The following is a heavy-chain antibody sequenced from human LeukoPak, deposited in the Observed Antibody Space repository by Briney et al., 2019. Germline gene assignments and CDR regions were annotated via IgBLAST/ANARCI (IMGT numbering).Heavy chain of an antibody. CDR3: ARGSSNNYYYYMDV. CDR1: GGSISSYY. V-gene: IGHV4-59*01. J-gene: IGHJ6*03. Sequence: PSETLSLTCTVSGGSISSYYWRWIRQPPGKGLEWIGYIYYSGSTNYNPSLKSRVTISVDTSKNQFSLKLSSVTAADTAVYYCARGSSNNYYYYMDVWGKGTTVTVSS. D-gene: IGHD2-2*01. CDR2: IYYSGST.